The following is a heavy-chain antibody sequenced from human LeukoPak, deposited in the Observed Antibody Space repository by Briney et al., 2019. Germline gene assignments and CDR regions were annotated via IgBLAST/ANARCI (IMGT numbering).Heavy chain of an antibody. V-gene: IGHV4-39*01. J-gene: IGHJ4*02. Sequence: SETLSLTCTVSGGSISSSDYYWDWIRKPPGKGLEWIGNIYHSGSTYYNPSLKSRVTISVHTSKNQLALQLNSVTAADTAVYYCARTIVASTDYFDYWGQGILVIVSS. CDR1: GGSISSSDYY. CDR2: IYHSGST. D-gene: IGHD5-12*01. CDR3: ARTIVASTDYFDY.